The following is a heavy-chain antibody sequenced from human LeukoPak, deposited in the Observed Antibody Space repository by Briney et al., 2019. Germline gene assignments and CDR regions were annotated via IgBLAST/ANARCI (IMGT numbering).Heavy chain of an antibody. Sequence: SETLSLTCSVSGGSISSGGYYWNWIRQPAGKGLEWIGRIYNSGSTNYNPSLKSRVTISVDTSKNQFSLKLSSVTAADTAVYYCARDSPDTALEGDAFDIWGQGTMVTVSS. V-gene: IGHV4-61*10. CDR2: IYNSGST. CDR1: GGSISSGGYY. CDR3: ARDSPDTALEGDAFDI. J-gene: IGHJ3*02. D-gene: IGHD1-1*01.